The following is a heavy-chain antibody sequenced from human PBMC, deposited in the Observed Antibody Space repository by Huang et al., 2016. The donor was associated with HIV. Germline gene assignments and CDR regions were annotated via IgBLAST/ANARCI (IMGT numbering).Heavy chain of an antibody. CDR3: AHSMVGASSFDY. CDR1: GFSLSTFGVG. V-gene: IGHV2-5*02. Sequence: QITLKESGPTLVKPTQTLTLTCIFSGFSLSTFGVGVGWIRRPPGQALEWLALISWDDDKRYRPSLQSRLTITNDNSKNQVVLRMTNLDHVDTAKYMCAHSMVGASSFDYWGQGTLVTVSS. D-gene: IGHD1-26*01. CDR2: ISWDDDK. J-gene: IGHJ4*02.